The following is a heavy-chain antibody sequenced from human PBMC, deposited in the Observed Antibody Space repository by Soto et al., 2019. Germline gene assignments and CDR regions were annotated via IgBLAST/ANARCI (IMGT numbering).Heavy chain of an antibody. D-gene: IGHD3-16*02. Sequence: QVQLVESGGGVVQPGRSLRLSCAASGFSFSNYAMHWVRQAPGKGLEWVAVISYDGSNKYYADSVKGRFIISRDNSKNTLYLQMNNLRTEDTAVYYCATVRGYRQDFDAFDIWGQGTMVTVSS. CDR1: GFSFSNYA. J-gene: IGHJ3*02. CDR3: ATVRGYRQDFDAFDI. CDR2: ISYDGSNK. V-gene: IGHV3-30-3*01.